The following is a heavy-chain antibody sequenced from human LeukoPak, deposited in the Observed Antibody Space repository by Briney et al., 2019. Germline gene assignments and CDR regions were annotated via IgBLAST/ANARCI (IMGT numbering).Heavy chain of an antibody. J-gene: IGHJ3*02. CDR1: GFTFSHYE. Sequence: GGSLRLSCAASGFTFSHYEMNWVRQAPGKGLEWVSAISGSGGSTYYADSVKGRFTISRDNSKNTLYLQMNSLRAEDTAVYYCAKKDYYDSSGYYPLGIWGQGTMVTVSS. D-gene: IGHD3-22*01. CDR3: AKKDYYDSSGYYPLGI. V-gene: IGHV3-23*01. CDR2: ISGSGGST.